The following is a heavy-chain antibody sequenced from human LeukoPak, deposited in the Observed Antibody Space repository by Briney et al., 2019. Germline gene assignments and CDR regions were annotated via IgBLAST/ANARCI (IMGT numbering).Heavy chain of an antibody. J-gene: IGHJ4*02. CDR1: GFTFSSYG. CDR2: ISYDGSNK. CDR3: ATGYSSSWYYFDY. Sequence: GGSLRLSCAASGFTFSSYGMHWVRQAPGKGLEWVAVISYDGSNKYYADSVKGRFTISRDNSKNTLYLQMNSLRAEDTAVYCCATGYSSSWYYFDYWGQGTLVTVSS. V-gene: IGHV3-30*03. D-gene: IGHD6-13*01.